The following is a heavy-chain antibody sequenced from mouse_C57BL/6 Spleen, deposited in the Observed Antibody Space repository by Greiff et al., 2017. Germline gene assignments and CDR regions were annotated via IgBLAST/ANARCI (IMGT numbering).Heavy chain of an antibody. D-gene: IGHD1-1*01. CDR1: GFNIKDYY. CDR3: TYPYYYGSSPYWYFDV. V-gene: IGHV14-1*01. CDR2: IDPEDGDT. J-gene: IGHJ1*03. Sequence: VQLQQSGAELVRPGASVKLSCTASGFNIKDYYMHWVKQRPEQGLEWIGRIDPEDGDTEYAPKFQGKDTMTADTSSNTAHLQLSSLTSEDTAVYYCTYPYYYGSSPYWYFDVWGTGTTVTVSS.